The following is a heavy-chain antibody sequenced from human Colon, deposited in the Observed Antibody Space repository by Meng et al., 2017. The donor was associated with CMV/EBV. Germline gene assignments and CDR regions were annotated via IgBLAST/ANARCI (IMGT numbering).Heavy chain of an antibody. Sequence: SETLSLTCTVSGGSISTRDYYWNWIRQPPGKGLEWIGTIHYRGSTSYNPSLKSRVTMSVDTSKNQFSLKLSSVTAADSAVYYCARDRPYAYYYYGMDVWGQGTTVTVSS. CDR3: ARDRPYAYYYYGMDV. CDR1: GGSISTRDYY. CDR2: IHYRGST. J-gene: IGHJ6*02. V-gene: IGHV4-39*07. D-gene: IGHD2-2*01.